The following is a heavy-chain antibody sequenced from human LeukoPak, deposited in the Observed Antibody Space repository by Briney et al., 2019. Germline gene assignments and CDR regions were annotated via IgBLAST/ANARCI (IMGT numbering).Heavy chain of an antibody. Sequence: ASVKVSCKASGYTFTSYDINWVRQATGQGLEWMGWMNPNSGNTGYAQKFQGRVTMTRNTSISTAYMELSSLRSEDTAVYYCARDSGSYSKPDDAFDIWGQGTMVTVSS. J-gene: IGHJ3*02. D-gene: IGHD1-26*01. CDR1: GYTFTSYD. V-gene: IGHV1-8*01. CDR2: MNPNSGNT. CDR3: ARDSGSYSKPDDAFDI.